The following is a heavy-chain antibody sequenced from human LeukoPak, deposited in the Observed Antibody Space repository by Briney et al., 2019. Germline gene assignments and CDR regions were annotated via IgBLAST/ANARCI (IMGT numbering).Heavy chain of an antibody. CDR3: ARHHSGYDYFDY. Sequence: PSGTLSLTCAVSGGSISSSNWWSWVRQPPGKGLEWIGEIYHSGSTYYNPSLKSRVTISVDTSKNQFSLKLSSVTAADTAVYYCARHHSGYDYFDYWGQGTLVTVSS. CDR1: GGSISSSNW. J-gene: IGHJ4*02. V-gene: IGHV4-4*02. CDR2: IYHSGST. D-gene: IGHD5-12*01.